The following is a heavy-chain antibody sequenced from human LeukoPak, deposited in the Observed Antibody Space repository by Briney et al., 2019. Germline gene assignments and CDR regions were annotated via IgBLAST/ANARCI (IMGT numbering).Heavy chain of an antibody. V-gene: IGHV3-7*01. CDR2: IKQDGSEK. J-gene: IGHJ4*02. Sequence: GGSLRLSCAASGFTFSSYWMSWVRQAPGKGLEWVANIKQDGSEKYYVDSVKGRFTISRDNAENSLYLQMNSLRVEDTAFYYCARDLAYSRLDYWGQGMLVTVSS. D-gene: IGHD5-18*01. CDR1: GFTFSSYW. CDR3: ARDLAYSRLDY.